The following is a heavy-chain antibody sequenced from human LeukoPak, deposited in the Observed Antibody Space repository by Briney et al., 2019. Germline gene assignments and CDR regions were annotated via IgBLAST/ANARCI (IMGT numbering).Heavy chain of an antibody. D-gene: IGHD3-16*01. CDR2: INSISSYI. CDR1: GFTFSTYT. V-gene: IGHV3-21*01. Sequence: GGSLRPSCAASGFTFSTYTMNWVRQAPGKGLEWVSSINSISSYIYYADSVKGRFSISRDNTKNSLFLQMNSLRGDDTAVYYCASGHYDYVWGSISPTNYFDYWGQGTLVTVSS. CDR3: ASGHYDYVWGSISPTNYFDY. J-gene: IGHJ4*02.